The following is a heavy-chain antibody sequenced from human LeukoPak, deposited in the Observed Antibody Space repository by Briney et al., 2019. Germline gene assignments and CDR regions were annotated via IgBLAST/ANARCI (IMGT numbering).Heavy chain of an antibody. D-gene: IGHD5-24*01. CDR3: ARPIRSRGPYDAFDI. CDR2: ISYRGST. V-gene: IGHV4-59*08. Sequence: SGSLSLTCTVSGGSISSYYGGWIRRPPGKGLGGMGYISYRGSTTYNPSTKSGVTTSVDTSKNQFSLKLSSVTAADTAVYYCARPIRSRGPYDAFDIWGQGTMVTVSS. CDR1: GGSISSYY. J-gene: IGHJ3*02.